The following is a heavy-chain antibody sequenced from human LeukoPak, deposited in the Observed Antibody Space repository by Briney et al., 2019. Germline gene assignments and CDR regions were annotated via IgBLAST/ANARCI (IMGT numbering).Heavy chain of an antibody. D-gene: IGHD4-17*01. CDR2: IIPIFGTA. J-gene: IGHJ4*02. CDR3: AKGIYGDSLGY. V-gene: IGHV1-69*05. CDR1: GGTFSSYT. Sequence: SVKVSCKASGGTFSSYTISWERHATGQALEWMGEIIPIFGTANYAQKFQGRVTITTDESTSTDYMELSSLRSEDTAVYYCAKGIYGDSLGYWGQGTLVTVSS.